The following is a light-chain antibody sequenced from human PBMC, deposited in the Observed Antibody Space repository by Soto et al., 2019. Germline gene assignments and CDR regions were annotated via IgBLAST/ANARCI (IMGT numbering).Light chain of an antibody. CDR1: QSISSW. J-gene: IGKJ1*01. CDR3: QQVESYPST. CDR2: DAS. Sequence: DIQMTQSPSTLSASVGDRVTITCRASQSISSWLAWYQQKPGKAPKLLIFDASSLESGTPSRFSGRRSGTQFTLTINGLQPDDFATYYCQQVESYPSTFGQGTKVDIK. V-gene: IGKV1-5*01.